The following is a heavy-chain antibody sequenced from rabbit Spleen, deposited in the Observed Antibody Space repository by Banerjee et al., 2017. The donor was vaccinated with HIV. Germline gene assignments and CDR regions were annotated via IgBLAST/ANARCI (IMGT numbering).Heavy chain of an antibody. CDR3: ARDSASSFSSYGMDL. CDR2: IDTGSSGFT. J-gene: IGHJ6*01. Sequence: QSLEESGGDLVKPGASLTLTCTASRVSFSSSYYMCWVRQAPGKGLEWIACIDTGSSGFTYFASWAKGRFTISKTSSTTVTLQMTSLTAADTATYFCARDSASSFSSYGMDLRGPGTLVTVS. D-gene: IGHD8-1*01. V-gene: IGHV1S40*01. CDR1: RVSFSSSYY.